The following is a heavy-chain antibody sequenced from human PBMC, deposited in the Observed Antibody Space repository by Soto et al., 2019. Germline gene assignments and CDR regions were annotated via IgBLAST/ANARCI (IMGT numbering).Heavy chain of an antibody. CDR1: GYTFTNYR. CDR2: ISTYTGNT. J-gene: IGHJ5*02. D-gene: IGHD4-17*01. CDR3: TRWTVTNNWFDP. Sequence: QVQLVQSGPEVKKPGASVTVSCKTSGYTFTNYRIVWVRQAPGQGLEWMGWISTYTGNTKSVQKFQGRVTLTTDTSTSTAYMDLRSLTSDDTAVYYCTRWTVTNNWFDPWGQGTLVTVSS. V-gene: IGHV1-18*01.